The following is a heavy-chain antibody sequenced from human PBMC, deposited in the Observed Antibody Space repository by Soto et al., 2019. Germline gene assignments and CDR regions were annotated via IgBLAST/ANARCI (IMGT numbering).Heavy chain of an antibody. CDR2: IYYSGST. D-gene: IGHD5-12*01. CDR3: ARTGTRDSGLDY. J-gene: IGHJ4*02. Sequence: SETLSLTCTVSGGSISSGGYYWSWIRQHPGKGLEWIGYIYYSGSTYYNPSLKSRVTISVDTSKNQFSLKLSSVTAADTAVYYCARTGTRDSGLDYWGQGTLVTVSS. V-gene: IGHV4-31*03. CDR1: GGSISSGGYY.